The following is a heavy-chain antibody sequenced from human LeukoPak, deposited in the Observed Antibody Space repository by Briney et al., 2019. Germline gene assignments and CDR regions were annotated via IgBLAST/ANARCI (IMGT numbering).Heavy chain of an antibody. CDR2: IYPGDSDT. D-gene: IGHD3-10*01. CDR3: ARQSDYYGSGSYREDAFDI. CDR1: GYSFTSYW. V-gene: IGHV5-51*01. Sequence: GESLKISCKGSGYSFTSYWIGWVRQMPGKGLEWMGIIYPGDSDTRYSPSFQGQVTISADKSISTAYLQWSSLKASDTAMYYCARQSDYYGSGSYREDAFDIWGQGTMVTVSS. J-gene: IGHJ3*02.